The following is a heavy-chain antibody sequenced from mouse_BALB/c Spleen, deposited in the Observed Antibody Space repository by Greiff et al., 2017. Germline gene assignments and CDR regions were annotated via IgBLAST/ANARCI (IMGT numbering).Heavy chain of an antibody. CDR3: ARETGHYSY. D-gene: IGHD2-1*01. V-gene: IGHV5-6-3*01. CDR2: INSNGGST. Sequence: EVHLVESGGGLVQPGGSLKLSCAASGFTFSSYGMSWVRQTPDKRLELVATINSNGGSTYYPDSVKGRFTISRDNAKNTLYLQMSSLKSEDTAMYYCARETGHYSYWGQGTLVTVSA. CDR1: GFTFSSYG. J-gene: IGHJ3*01.